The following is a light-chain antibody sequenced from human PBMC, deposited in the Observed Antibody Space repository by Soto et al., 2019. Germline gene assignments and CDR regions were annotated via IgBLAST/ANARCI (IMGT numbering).Light chain of an antibody. CDR2: GAS. V-gene: IGKV3-20*01. J-gene: IGKJ1*01. CDR1: QSVGSY. Sequence: EIVLTQSPATLSLSSGERATFSCRASQSVGSYLAWYQQKPGQPPRLLIYGASGRATGSPDRFGGGGSVTDFTLTISRLEPEDIAVYYCHQYAGSPRTFGQGTKVEI. CDR3: HQYAGSPRT.